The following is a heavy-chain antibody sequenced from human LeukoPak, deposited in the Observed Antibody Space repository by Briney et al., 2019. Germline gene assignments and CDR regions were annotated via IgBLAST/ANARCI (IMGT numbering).Heavy chain of an antibody. V-gene: IGHV4-61*02. CDR2: IYTSGST. CDR3: AREPSYYYYGMDV. CDR1: GVSISSGSYY. Sequence: SQTLSLTCTVSGVSISSGSYYWGWIRQPAGKGXXWIGRIYTSGSTNYNPSLKCRVTISVDTSKNQFSPKLSSVTAADTAVYYCAREPSYYYYGMDVWGQGTTVTVSS. J-gene: IGHJ6*02.